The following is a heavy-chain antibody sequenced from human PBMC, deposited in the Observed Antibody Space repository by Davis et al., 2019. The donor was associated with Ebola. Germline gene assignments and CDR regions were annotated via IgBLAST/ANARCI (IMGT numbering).Heavy chain of an antibody. CDR2: INHSGST. CDR1: GGSFSGYY. D-gene: IGHD6-6*01. J-gene: IGHJ6*02. CDR3: ARGLARPPILNYYYYYGMDV. Sequence: PSETLSLTCAVYGGSFSGYYWSWIRQPPGKGLEWIGEINHSGSTNYNPSLKSRVTISVDTSKNQFSLKLSSVTAADTAVYYCARGLARPPILNYYYYYGMDVWGQGTTVTVSS. V-gene: IGHV4-34*01.